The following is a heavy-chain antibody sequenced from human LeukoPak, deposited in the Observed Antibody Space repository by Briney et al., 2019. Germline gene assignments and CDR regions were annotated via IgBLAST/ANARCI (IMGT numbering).Heavy chain of an antibody. J-gene: IGHJ4*02. CDR2: ISYDGSNK. CDR3: ARDGCSSTSCYFIFDY. Sequence: PGGSLRLSCAASGFTFSSYAMHWVRQAPGKGLEWVAVISYDGSNKYYADSVKGRFTISRDNSKNTLYLQMNSLRPEDTAVYYCARDGCSSTSCYFIFDYWGQGTLVTVSS. D-gene: IGHD2-2*01. V-gene: IGHV3-30*04. CDR1: GFTFSSYA.